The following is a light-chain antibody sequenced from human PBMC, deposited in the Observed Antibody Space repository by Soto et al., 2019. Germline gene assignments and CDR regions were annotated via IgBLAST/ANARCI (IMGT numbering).Light chain of an antibody. CDR3: SSYTISRTPYVV. CDR1: SSDVGGYNY. Sequence: QSALTQPASVSGSPGQSITISCTGTSSDVGGYNYVSWYQQHPGKAPKLMIYDVSNRPSGVSNRFSGSKSGNTASLTISGLQAEDEADYYCSSYTISRTPYVVFGGGTKLTVL. CDR2: DVS. J-gene: IGLJ2*01. V-gene: IGLV2-14*01.